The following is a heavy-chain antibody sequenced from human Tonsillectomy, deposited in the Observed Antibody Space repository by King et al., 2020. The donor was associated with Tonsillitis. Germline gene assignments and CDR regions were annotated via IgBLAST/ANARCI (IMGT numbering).Heavy chain of an antibody. CDR2: ISSIGGST. J-gene: IGHJ4*02. V-gene: IGHV3-64D*06. CDR1: GFTFSTYG. D-gene: IGHD1-26*01. Sequence: VQLVESGGGLVQPGGSLRLSCSASGFTFSTYGMHWVRQAPEKGLEYVSGISSIGGSTYYADSVKGRFTISRDNSKNTLYLQMSSLRAEDTAVYYCVKGSESIVGTWGQGTLVTVSS. CDR3: VKGSESIVGT.